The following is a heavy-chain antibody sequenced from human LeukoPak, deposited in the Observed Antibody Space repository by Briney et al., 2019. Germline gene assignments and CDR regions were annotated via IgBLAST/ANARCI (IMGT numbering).Heavy chain of an antibody. Sequence: PGGSLRLSCAASGFTFSSYAMHWVRQAPGKGLEWVAVISYDGSNKYYADSVKGRFTISRDNSKNTLYLQMNSLRAEDTAVYYCARERVVPAAFFDYWGQGTLVTVSS. CDR3: ARERVVPAAFFDY. J-gene: IGHJ4*02. CDR2: ISYDGSNK. D-gene: IGHD2-2*01. CDR1: GFTFSSYA. V-gene: IGHV3-30-3*01.